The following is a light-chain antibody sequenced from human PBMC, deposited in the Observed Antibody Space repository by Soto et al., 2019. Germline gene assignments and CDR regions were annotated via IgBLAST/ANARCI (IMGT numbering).Light chain of an antibody. Sequence: EIVMTQSPATLSVSPGERATLSCRASQSVNSNLAWYQQKPGQAPSLLIYDASTKATGIPARFSGSGSGTEFTLTISRLKSEDFSVYYCQQYNNWHPEETFGRGTKVEIK. V-gene: IGKV3-15*01. CDR1: QSVNSN. CDR2: DAS. J-gene: IGKJ1*01. CDR3: QQYNNWHPEET.